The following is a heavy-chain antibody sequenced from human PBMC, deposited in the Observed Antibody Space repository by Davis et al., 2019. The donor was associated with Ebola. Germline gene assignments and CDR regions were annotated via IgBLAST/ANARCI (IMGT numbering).Heavy chain of an antibody. CDR1: GYTFTSYY. D-gene: IGHD2-2*02. CDR2: ISSNDGDT. CDR3: ARDYCTTTICYNLGRLDP. Sequence: ASVKVSCKASGYTFTSYYMHWVRQAPGQGLEWMGWISSNDGDTKYAQKFQDRFTMTTHTSTSTASMELRSLRPDDTAVYYCARDYCTTTICYNLGRLDPWGQGTLVTVSS. J-gene: IGHJ5*02. V-gene: IGHV1-18*04.